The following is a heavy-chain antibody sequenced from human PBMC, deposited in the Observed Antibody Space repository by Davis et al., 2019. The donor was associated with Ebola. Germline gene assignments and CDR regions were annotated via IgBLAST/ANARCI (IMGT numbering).Heavy chain of an antibody. D-gene: IGHD3-3*01. V-gene: IGHV1-69*13. CDR3: ARAHIRTIFGVVIIDWFDP. CDR2: IIPIFGTA. CDR1: GGTFSSYA. Sequence: AASVKVSCKASGGTFSSYAISWVRQAPGQGLEWMGGIIPIFGTANYAQKFQGRVTITADESTSTAYMELSSLRSEDTAVYYCARAHIRTIFGVVIIDWFDPWGQGTLVTVSS. J-gene: IGHJ5*02.